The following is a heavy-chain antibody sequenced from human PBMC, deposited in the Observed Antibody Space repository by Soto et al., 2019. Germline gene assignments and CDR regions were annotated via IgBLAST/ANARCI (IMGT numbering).Heavy chain of an antibody. D-gene: IGHD6-13*01. CDR3: AKDKGITAQKYYFDY. CDR2: ISFDGNNK. V-gene: IGHV3-30*18. J-gene: IGHJ4*02. CDR1: GFTFSSYN. Sequence: QVQLVESGGGVVQPGRSLRLSCAASGFTFSSYNMHWVRQAPGKGLEWVAFISFDGNNKYYADSVKGRFTIPRDNSKNTLDLQMNSLRAEDTAVYYCAKDKGITAQKYYFDYWGQGTLVTVSS.